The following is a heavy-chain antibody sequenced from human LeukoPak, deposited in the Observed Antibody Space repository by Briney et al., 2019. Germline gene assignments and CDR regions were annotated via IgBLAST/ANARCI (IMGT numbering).Heavy chain of an antibody. CDR3: ARGRSGWTEDAFDI. V-gene: IGHV1-2*02. CDR1: GYTFTGYY. D-gene: IGHD6-19*01. Sequence: GASVKVSCKACGYTFTGYYVHWVRQAPGQGLEWMGWINPNSGGTKYAQKFQGRVTMTRDTSISTAYMELSRLRSDDTAVYYCARGRSGWTEDAFDIWGQGTMVTVSS. CDR2: INPNSGGT. J-gene: IGHJ3*02.